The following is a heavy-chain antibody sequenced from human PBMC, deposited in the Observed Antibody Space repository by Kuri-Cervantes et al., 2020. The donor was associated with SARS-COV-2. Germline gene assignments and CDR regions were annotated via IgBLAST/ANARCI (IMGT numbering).Heavy chain of an antibody. D-gene: IGHD6-6*01. CDR2: VRGKANNYAT. J-gene: IGHJ6*03. CDR1: GFLFSASA. Sequence: GESLKISCEVSGFLFSASAIHWVRQASGKGLEWVGRVRGKANNYATAYAASVKGRFTISRDDSKNTAYLQMNSLKTEDTAVYYCTTGYPSSSSHYYYYYYMDVWGKGTTVTVSS. CDR3: TTGYPSSSSHYYYYYYMDV. V-gene: IGHV3-73*01.